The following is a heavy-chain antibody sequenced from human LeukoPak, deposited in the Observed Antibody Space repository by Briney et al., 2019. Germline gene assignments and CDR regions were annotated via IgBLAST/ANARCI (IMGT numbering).Heavy chain of an antibody. D-gene: IGHD3-10*01. CDR1: GFTFKNAW. V-gene: IGHV3-48*04. Sequence: GGSLRLSCEASGFTFKNAWMTWVRQAPGKGLEWVSYISSSGSTIYYADSVKGRFIVSRDNAKNSLFLQMNSLRAEDTAVYSCARGVRGVRYWGQGALVTVSS. J-gene: IGHJ4*02. CDR2: ISSSGSTI. CDR3: ARGVRGVRY.